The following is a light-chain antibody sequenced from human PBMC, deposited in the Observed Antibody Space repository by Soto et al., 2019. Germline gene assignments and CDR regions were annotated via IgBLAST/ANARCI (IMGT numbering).Light chain of an antibody. CDR2: AAS. V-gene: IGKV1-9*01. CDR3: QQLNSYPRT. Sequence: DIQLTQSPSFLSASVGDRVTITCRASQGISSYLAWYQQKPGKAPKLLIYAASTLQSGVPSRFSGSGSGTEVTLTISSLQPEDFATYCCQQLNSYPRTFGQGTKVEIK. CDR1: QGISSY. J-gene: IGKJ1*01.